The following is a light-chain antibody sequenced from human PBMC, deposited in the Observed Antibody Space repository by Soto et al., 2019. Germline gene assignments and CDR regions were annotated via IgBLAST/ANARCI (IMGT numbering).Light chain of an antibody. V-gene: IGLV2-8*01. CDR1: RSDVGGYDY. Sequence: QSVLTQPPSASGSPGQSVTISCTGTRSDVGGYDYVSWYRQHPGQAPKLMIFEVSQRPSGVPDRFSGSKSGNTASLTVSALQAEDEADYFCSSYAGSSNYVFGTGTKVTVL. J-gene: IGLJ1*01. CDR3: SSYAGSSNYV. CDR2: EVS.